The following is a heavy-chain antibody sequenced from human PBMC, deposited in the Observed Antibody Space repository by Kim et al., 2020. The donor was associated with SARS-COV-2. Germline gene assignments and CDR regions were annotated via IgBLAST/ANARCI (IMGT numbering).Heavy chain of an antibody. Sequence: GGSLRLSCAASGFTFSSYAMHWVRQAPGKGLEWVAVISYDGSNKYYADSEKGRFTISRDNSKNTMYLQMNSLRAEDTAVYYCSSSPSRIAAAGIYYWGQGTLVTVSS. V-gene: IGHV3-30*04. CDR1: GFTFSSYA. CDR3: SSSPSRIAAAGIYY. CDR2: ISYDGSNK. D-gene: IGHD6-13*01. J-gene: IGHJ4*02.